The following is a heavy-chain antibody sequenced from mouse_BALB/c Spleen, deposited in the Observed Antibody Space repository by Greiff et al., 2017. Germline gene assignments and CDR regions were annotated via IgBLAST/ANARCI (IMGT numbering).Heavy chain of an antibody. J-gene: IGHJ4*01. D-gene: IGHD2-12*01. CDR1: GFTFTDYY. Sequence: EVQLQQSGGGLVQPGGSLRLSCATSGFTFTDYYMSWVRQPPGKALEWLGFIRNKANGYTTEYSASVKGRFTISRDNSQSILYLQMNTLRAEDSATYYCARVRRPSYYAMDYWGQGTSVTVSS. CDR3: ARVRRPSYYAMDY. CDR2: IRNKANGYTT. V-gene: IGHV7-3*02.